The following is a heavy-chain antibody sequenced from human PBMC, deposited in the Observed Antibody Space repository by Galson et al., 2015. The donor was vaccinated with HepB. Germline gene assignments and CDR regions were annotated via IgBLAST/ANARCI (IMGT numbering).Heavy chain of an antibody. J-gene: IGHJ4*02. V-gene: IGHV3-11*06. CDR1: GFTFSDYY. CDR2: IDSGDGYT. D-gene: IGHD6-13*01. CDR3: ARSKPTSAAAGDDFDY. Sequence: SLRLSCAASGFTFSDYYMSWTRQVPGKGLEWVSYIDSGDGYTNYADSVKGRFTISRDNAKNSLYLQMNSLRAEDTAMYYCARSKPTSAAAGDDFDYWGQGTLVTVSS.